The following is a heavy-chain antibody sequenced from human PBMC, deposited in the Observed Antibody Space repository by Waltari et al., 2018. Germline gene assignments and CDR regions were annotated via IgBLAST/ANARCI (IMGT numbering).Heavy chain of an antibody. J-gene: IGHJ4*02. CDR2: ISKSGRVT. CDR1: GFDFRSFS. Sequence: EVHLVESGGGLVKPGGSLRVSCAASGFDFRSFSINWIRQTPGKWLEWVSSISKSGRVTEYADSVKGRFTFSRDNANNSVYLQMNSLRVEDTAVYYCNVELAEAGNWGQGTLVTVSP. CDR3: NVELAEAGN. D-gene: IGHD6-13*01. V-gene: IGHV3-21*06.